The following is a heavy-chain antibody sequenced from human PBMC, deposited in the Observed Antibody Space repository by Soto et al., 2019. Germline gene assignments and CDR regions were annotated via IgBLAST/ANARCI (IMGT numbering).Heavy chain of an antibody. D-gene: IGHD3-22*01. J-gene: IGHJ5*02. V-gene: IGHV1-69*13. CDR3: ARDIYPYYDSSGYYFQT. CDR2: IIPIFGTA. Sequence: SVKVSCKASGGTFSSYAISWVRQAPGQGLEWMGGIIPIFGTANYAQKFQGRVTITADESTSTAYMELSSLRSEDTAVYYCARDIYPYYDSSGYYFQTWGQRTLVTVSS. CDR1: GGTFSSYA.